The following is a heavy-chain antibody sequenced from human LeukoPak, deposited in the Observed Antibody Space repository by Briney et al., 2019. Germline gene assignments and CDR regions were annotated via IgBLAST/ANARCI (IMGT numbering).Heavy chain of an antibody. J-gene: IGHJ4*02. CDR2: ISGSGGST. V-gene: IGHV3-23*01. CDR1: GFTFSSYA. Sequence: PGGSLRLSCAASGFTFSSYAMSWVRQAPGKGLEWVSAISGSGGSTYYADSVKGRFTISRDNSKNTLYLQMNSLRAEDTAVYYCAKDEGLWFGELSHLDYWGQGTLVTVSS. CDR3: AKDEGLWFGELSHLDY. D-gene: IGHD3-10*01.